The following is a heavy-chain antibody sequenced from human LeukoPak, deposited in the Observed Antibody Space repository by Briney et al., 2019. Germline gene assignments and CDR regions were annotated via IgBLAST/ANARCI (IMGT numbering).Heavy chain of an antibody. Sequence: SETLSLTCAVYGGSFSGYYWSWIRQPPGKGLEWIGEINRSGSTNYNPSLKSRVTISVDTSKSQFSLKLTSVTAADTAVYYCARFGSYWGQGTLVTVSA. CDR3: ARFGSY. D-gene: IGHD3-10*01. V-gene: IGHV4-34*01. CDR2: INRSGST. CDR1: GGSFSGYY. J-gene: IGHJ4*02.